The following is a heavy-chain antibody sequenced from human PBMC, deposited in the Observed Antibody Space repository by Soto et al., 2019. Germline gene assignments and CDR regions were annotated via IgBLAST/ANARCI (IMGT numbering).Heavy chain of an antibody. CDR3: AKSTYSSGWYSGWFDP. CDR2: ISGSGGST. Sequence: EVQLLESGGGLVQPGGSLRLSCAASGFTFSSDAMSWVRQAPGKGLEWVSAISGSGGSTYYADSVKGRFTISRDNSKNTLYLQMNSLRAEDTAVYYCAKSTYSSGWYSGWFDPWGQGTLVTVSS. CDR1: GFTFSSDA. D-gene: IGHD6-19*01. J-gene: IGHJ5*02. V-gene: IGHV3-23*01.